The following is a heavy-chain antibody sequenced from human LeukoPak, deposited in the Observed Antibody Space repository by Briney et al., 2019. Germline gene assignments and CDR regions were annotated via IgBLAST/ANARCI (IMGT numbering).Heavy chain of an antibody. J-gene: IGHJ4*02. V-gene: IGHV3-30*02. CDR1: GFVFDDYD. CDR3: AKPSGSGVDY. D-gene: IGHD1-26*01. Sequence: PGGSLRLSCGASGFVFDDYDMHWVRQAPGKGLEWVAFIRSDGYHTYYTDSVKGRFIITRDNFKNTLYLQMNSLRLEDMAVYHCAKPSGSGVDYWGRGTRVTVSS. CDR2: IRSDGYHT.